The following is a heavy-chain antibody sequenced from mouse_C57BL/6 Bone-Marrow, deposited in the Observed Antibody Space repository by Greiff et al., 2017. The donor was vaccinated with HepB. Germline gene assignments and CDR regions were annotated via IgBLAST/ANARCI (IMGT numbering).Heavy chain of an antibody. V-gene: IGHV1-64*01. D-gene: IGHD1-1*01. CDR3: ARKETLLHRDYYAMDY. CDR2: IHPNSGST. CDR1: GYTFTSYW. Sequence: VQLQQPGAELVKPGASVKLSCKASGYTFTSYWMHWVKQRPGQGLEWIGMIHPNSGSTNYNEKFKSKATLTVDKSASTAYMQLSSLTSEDSAVYYCARKETLLHRDYYAMDYWGQGTSVTVSS. J-gene: IGHJ4*01.